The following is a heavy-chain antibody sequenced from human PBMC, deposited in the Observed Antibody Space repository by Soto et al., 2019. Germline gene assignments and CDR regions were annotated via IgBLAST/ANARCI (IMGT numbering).Heavy chain of an antibody. J-gene: IGHJ5*02. CDR1: VCSISSSSYY. CDR2: IYYTGST. Sequence: SETLSLTCTVSVCSISSSSYYWGWIRQPPGKGLEWIGNIYYTGSTYYNPSLKSRVTISVDTSKNQFSLKLSSVTGADTAFYYFARDYDFWSGYFRGSDPWGQGTLVTVSS. V-gene: IGHV4-39*02. D-gene: IGHD3-3*01. CDR3: ARDYDFWSGYFRGSDP.